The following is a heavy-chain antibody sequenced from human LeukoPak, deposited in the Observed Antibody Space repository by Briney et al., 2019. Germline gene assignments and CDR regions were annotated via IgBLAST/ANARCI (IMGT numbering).Heavy chain of an antibody. V-gene: IGHV3-74*01. D-gene: IGHD2-15*01. J-gene: IGHJ3*02. CDR2: INSDGSTT. CDR1: GFTFSSYW. Sequence: GGSLRLSCAASGFTFSSYWMHWVRQAPGEGLVWVSRINSDGSTTNYADSVKGRFTISRDNAKNTVHLQINSLGAEDTAVYYCARNGAYCSGGSCHDAAFDIWGQGTMVTVFS. CDR3: ARNGAYCSGGSCHDAAFDI.